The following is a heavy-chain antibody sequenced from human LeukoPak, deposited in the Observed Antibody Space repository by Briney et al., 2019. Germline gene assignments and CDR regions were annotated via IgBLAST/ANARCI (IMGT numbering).Heavy chain of an antibody. J-gene: IGHJ3*02. CDR2: IIPILGIA. D-gene: IGHD3-22*01. CDR1: GGTFSSYA. V-gene: IGHV1-69*04. Sequence: SVKVSCKASGGTFSSYASSWVRQAPGQGLEWMGRIIPILGIANYAQNFQGRVTITADKSTSTAYMELRSLRSEDTAVYYCAIRAHVVSAGAFDIWGQGTMVTVSS. CDR3: AIRAHVVSAGAFDI.